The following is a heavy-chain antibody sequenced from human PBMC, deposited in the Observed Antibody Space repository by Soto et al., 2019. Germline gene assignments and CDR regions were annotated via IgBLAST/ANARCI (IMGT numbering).Heavy chain of an antibody. V-gene: IGHV3-15*07. CDR2: IKSKPDGGTT. D-gene: IGHD3-22*01. J-gene: IGHJ1*01. CDR3: TTDFLSRYDSSVYYYYLRYFQH. CDR1: GFTFSNAW. Sequence: EVQLVESGGGLVKPGGSLRLSCAASGFTFSNAWMNWVRQAPCKGLEWVGRIKSKPDGGTTDYAAPVKGSFTISRDDSQNNLYLQMDSMQTDDPAVYYCTTDFLSRYDSSVYYYYLRYFQHWVQGTLVTVSS.